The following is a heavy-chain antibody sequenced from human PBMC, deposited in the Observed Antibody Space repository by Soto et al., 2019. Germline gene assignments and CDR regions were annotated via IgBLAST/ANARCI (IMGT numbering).Heavy chain of an antibody. Sequence: SETLSLTCTVSGGSISSYYWSWIRQPPGKGLEWIGYIYYSGSTNYNPSLKSRVTISVETSKNQFSLKLSSVTAADTAVYYCARVVAVDWGLDYWGQGTLVTVSS. J-gene: IGHJ4*02. CDR1: GGSISSYY. D-gene: IGHD7-27*01. V-gene: IGHV4-59*01. CDR2: IYYSGST. CDR3: ARVVAVDWGLDY.